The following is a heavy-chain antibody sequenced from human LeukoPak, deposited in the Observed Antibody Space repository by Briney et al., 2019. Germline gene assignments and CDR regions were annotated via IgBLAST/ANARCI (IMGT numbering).Heavy chain of an antibody. CDR3: ARHENILETTARYYYGSGSGELDY. CDR2: INHSGST. CDR1: GGSFSGYY. V-gene: IGHV4-34*01. J-gene: IGHJ4*02. D-gene: IGHD3-10*01. Sequence: SETLSLTCAVYGGSFSGYYWSWIRQPPGKGLEWIGEINHSGSTDYNPSLKSRVTISVDTSKNQFSLKLSSVTAADTAVYYCARHENILETTARYYYGSGSGELDYWGQGTLVTVSS.